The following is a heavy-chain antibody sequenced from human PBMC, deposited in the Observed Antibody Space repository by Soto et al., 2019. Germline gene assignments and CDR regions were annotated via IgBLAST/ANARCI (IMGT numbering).Heavy chain of an antibody. CDR3: ARVAVGSYYFDY. CDR1: GFTFSSYW. Sequence: EVQLVESGGGVVQPGGSLRLSCAASGFTFSSYWMHWVRQAPGKGLVWVSRVNPDGSDTSYADSVKGRFTISRDNAKNTLYLQMNSLRAEDTAVYYCARVAVGSYYFDYWGQGTLVTVSS. D-gene: IGHD6-13*01. J-gene: IGHJ4*02. CDR2: VNPDGSDT. V-gene: IGHV3-74*01.